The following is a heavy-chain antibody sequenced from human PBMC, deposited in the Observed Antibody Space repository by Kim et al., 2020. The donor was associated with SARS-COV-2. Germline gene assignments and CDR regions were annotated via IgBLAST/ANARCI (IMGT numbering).Heavy chain of an antibody. J-gene: IGHJ6*02. D-gene: IGHD3-3*01. CDR3: ARDYDFWSGYYTGSYYGMDV. CDR1: GYTFTSYY. CDR2: INPSGGST. Sequence: ASVKVSCKASGYTFTSYYMHWVRQAPGQGLEWMGIINPSGGSTSYAQKFQGRVTMTRDTSTSTVYMELSSLRSEDTAVYYCARDYDFWSGYYTGSYYGMDVWGQGTTVTASS. V-gene: IGHV1-46*01.